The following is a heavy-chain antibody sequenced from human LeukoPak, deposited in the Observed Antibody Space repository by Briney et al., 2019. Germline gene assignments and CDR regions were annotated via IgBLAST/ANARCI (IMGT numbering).Heavy chain of an antibody. V-gene: IGHV1-69*13. Sequence: SVKVSCKASVGTFSSYAISWVRQAPGQGLEWMGGIIPIIGTANYAQKFEGRVTITADESTSTAYMELSSLRSEDTAVYYCARDSDYGDYVIDYWGQGTLVTVSS. J-gene: IGHJ4*02. CDR2: IIPIIGTA. D-gene: IGHD4-17*01. CDR1: VGTFSSYA. CDR3: ARDSDYGDYVIDY.